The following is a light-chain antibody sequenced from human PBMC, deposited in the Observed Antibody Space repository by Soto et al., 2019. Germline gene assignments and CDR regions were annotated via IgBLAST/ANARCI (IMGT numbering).Light chain of an antibody. CDR1: QDISRN. J-gene: IGKJ5*01. CDR3: QQFYDLPIT. Sequence: DIQITQSPSSLSASVGDRVTITCRASQDISRNFAWYQQQPGKAPKVLIYDASKLQTGVPSRFSGRGSGKDFTFTISSLQPDDSGTYYCQQFYDLPITFGQGTRLEIK. CDR2: DAS. V-gene: IGKV1-33*01.